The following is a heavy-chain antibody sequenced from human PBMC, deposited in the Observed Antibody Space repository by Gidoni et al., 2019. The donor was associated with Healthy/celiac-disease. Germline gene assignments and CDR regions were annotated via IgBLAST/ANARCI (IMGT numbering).Heavy chain of an antibody. CDR1: GGTFSSYA. V-gene: IGHV1-69*01. CDR2: IIPIFGTA. D-gene: IGHD5-18*01. Sequence: QVQLVQSGAEVKKPGSSVKVSCKASGGTFSSYAISWVRQAPGQGLEWMGGIIPIFGTANYAQELQGRVTITADESTSTAYMELSRLGSEDTAVYYCAIESVQLWLRFDYWGQGTLVTVSS. CDR3: AIESVQLWLRFDY. J-gene: IGHJ4*02.